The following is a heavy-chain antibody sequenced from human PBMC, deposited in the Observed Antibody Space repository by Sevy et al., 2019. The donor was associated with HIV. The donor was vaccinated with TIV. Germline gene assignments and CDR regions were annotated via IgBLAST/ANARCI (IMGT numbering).Heavy chain of an antibody. V-gene: IGHV3-23*01. J-gene: IGHJ6*02. CDR2: ISGSGGST. CDR3: AKGDRTFYGLDV. CDR1: GFIFSTYV. Sequence: GGSLRLSCAASGFIFSTYVMTRVRQAPGKGLEWVSGISGSGGSTYYADSLKGRFTIFRDNSKNTLYLQMNSLRVEDTAVYYCAKGDRTFYGLDVWGQGTTVTVSS. D-gene: IGHD2-15*01.